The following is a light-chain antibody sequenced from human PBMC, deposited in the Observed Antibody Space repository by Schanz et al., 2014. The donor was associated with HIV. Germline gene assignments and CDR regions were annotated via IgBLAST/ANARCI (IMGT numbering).Light chain of an antibody. CDR2: DVN. V-gene: IGLV2-14*01. CDR1: CSDVGGYNY. J-gene: IGLJ2*01. Sequence: QSALTQPASVSGSPGQSITISCTGTCSDVGGYNYVSWYQQHPGKAPKLMIYDVNNRPSGVSNRFSGSKSGNTASLTISGLQAEDEADYYCATWDDNLSGPVFGGGTKLTVL. CDR3: ATWDDNLSGPV.